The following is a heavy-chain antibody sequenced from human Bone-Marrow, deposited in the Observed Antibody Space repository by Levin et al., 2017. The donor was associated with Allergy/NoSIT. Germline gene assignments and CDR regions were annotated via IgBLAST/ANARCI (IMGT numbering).Heavy chain of an antibody. J-gene: IGHJ6*03. CDR3: ARDQAGYLGPPANYYDYMDV. CDR2: IYTSGST. V-gene: IGHV4-61*02. CDR1: GGSISSGSYY. D-gene: IGHD2-15*01. Sequence: SETLSLTCTVSGGSISSGSYYWSWIRQPAGKGLEWIGRIYTSGSTNYNPSLKSRVTISVDTSKNQFSLKLSSVTAADTAVYYCARDQAGYLGPPANYYDYMDVWGKGTTVTVSS.